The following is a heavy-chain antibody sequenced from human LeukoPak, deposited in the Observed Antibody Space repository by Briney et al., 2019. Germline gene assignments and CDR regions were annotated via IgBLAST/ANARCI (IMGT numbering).Heavy chain of an antibody. J-gene: IGHJ5*02. CDR2: FDPENGET. Sequence: ASVKVSCKASGYNLIELAMHWVRQAPGKGLEWMGGFDPENGETIYAQKFQGRVTMTEDTSTDTAYMELSSLRSEDTAVYYCAVVVWDSSSGFNWFDPWGQGTLVTVSS. CDR3: AVVVWDSSSGFNWFDP. CDR1: GYNLIELA. D-gene: IGHD6-6*01. V-gene: IGHV1-24*01.